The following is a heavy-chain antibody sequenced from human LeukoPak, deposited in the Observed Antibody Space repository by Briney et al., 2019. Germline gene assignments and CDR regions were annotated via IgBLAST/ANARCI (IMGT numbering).Heavy chain of an antibody. V-gene: IGHV3-66*01. CDR3: SAGYSSSWYYFDY. Sequence: GGSLRLSRAASGFTVSSNYMSWVRQAPGKGLEWVSVIYSGGSTYYADSVKGRFTISRDNSKNTLYLQMNSLRAEDTAVYYCSAGYSSSWYYFDYWGQGTLVTVSS. J-gene: IGHJ4*02. D-gene: IGHD6-13*01. CDR1: GFTVSSNY. CDR2: IYSGGST.